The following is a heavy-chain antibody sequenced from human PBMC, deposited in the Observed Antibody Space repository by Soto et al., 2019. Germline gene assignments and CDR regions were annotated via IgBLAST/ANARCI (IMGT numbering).Heavy chain of an antibody. CDR3: ARVVMAITGRVDH. Sequence: QVQLVQSGAEVKKPGASVKVSCKASGYTFTGYYMHWVRQAPEQGLEWMGWINPNTGGTDYTQKFQGRVTMTRDTSMTTAYMELSSLRSDDTAVYYCARVVMAITGRVDHWGQGTLVTVSS. CDR1: GYTFTGYY. D-gene: IGHD1-20*01. CDR2: INPNTGGT. V-gene: IGHV1-2*02. J-gene: IGHJ4*02.